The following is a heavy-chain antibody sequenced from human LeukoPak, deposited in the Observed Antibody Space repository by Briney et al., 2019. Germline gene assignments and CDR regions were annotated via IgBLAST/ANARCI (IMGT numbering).Heavy chain of an antibody. Sequence: ASVKVSCKASAYTFTVYYMHWMRQAPGQGLEWMGWINPKSGDTHYAQKFQGRVTMTRDTSISTAYMELSRLSSDDTAVYYCARSATFRYFDPHFDYWGQGTLVTVSS. CDR2: INPKSGDT. CDR1: AYTFTVYY. D-gene: IGHD3-9*01. J-gene: IGHJ4*02. CDR3: ARSATFRYFDPHFDY. V-gene: IGHV1-2*02.